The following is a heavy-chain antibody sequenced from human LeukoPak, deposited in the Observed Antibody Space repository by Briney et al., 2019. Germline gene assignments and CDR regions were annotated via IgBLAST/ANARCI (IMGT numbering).Heavy chain of an antibody. Sequence: PSETLSLTCTVSGGSISSSSYYWGWIRQPPGKGLEWIGNIYYSGSTYYNPSLKSRVTISVDTSKNQFSLKLSSVTAADTAVYYCARETDDPRRERGLGAFDIWGQGTMVTVSS. D-gene: IGHD1-1*01. J-gene: IGHJ3*02. CDR1: GGSISSSSYY. CDR2: IYYSGST. V-gene: IGHV4-39*07. CDR3: ARETDDPRRERGLGAFDI.